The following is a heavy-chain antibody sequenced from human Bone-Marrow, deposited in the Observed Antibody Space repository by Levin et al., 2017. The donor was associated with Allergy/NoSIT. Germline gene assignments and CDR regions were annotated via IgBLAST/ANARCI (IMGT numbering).Heavy chain of an antibody. V-gene: IGHV1-69*02. D-gene: IGHD5-18*01. CDR2: IIPILGIA. Sequence: ASVKVSCKASGGTFSSYPISWVRQAPGQGLEWMGRIIPILGIANYAQKFQGRVTITADKSTSTAYMELSSLRSEDTAVYYCASGLQLWLNAFDIWGQGTMVTVSS. J-gene: IGHJ3*02. CDR3: ASGLQLWLNAFDI. CDR1: GGTFSSYP.